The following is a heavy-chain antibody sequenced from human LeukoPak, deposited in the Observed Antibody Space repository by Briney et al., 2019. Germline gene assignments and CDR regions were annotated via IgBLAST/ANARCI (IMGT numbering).Heavy chain of an antibody. V-gene: IGHV4-59*12. CDR3: ARGSDYFDY. CDR1: GGSITSNY. J-gene: IGHJ4*02. CDR2: IHYSGIT. Sequence: SETLSLTCTVSGGSITSNYWSWIRQPLEKGLEWIGCIHYSGITSHNPSLRSRLTISVDKSKNQFSLTLNSVTAADTAVYYCARGSDYFDYWGQGTLVTVSS.